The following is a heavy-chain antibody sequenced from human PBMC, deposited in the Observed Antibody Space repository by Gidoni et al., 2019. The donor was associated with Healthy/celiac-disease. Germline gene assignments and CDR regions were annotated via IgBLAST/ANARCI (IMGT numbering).Heavy chain of an antibody. V-gene: IGHV3-33*01. D-gene: IGHD1-26*01. CDR3: ARDRAGATRGGYFDY. CDR1: GFTFSSYG. CDR2: IWYDGSNK. Sequence: QVQLVESGGGVVQPGRSLRLSCAESGFTFSSYGMHWVRQAPGKGLEWVAVIWYDGSNKYYADSVKGRFTISRDNSKNTLYLQMNSLRAEDTAVYYCARDRAGATRGGYFDYWGQGTLVTVSS. J-gene: IGHJ4*02.